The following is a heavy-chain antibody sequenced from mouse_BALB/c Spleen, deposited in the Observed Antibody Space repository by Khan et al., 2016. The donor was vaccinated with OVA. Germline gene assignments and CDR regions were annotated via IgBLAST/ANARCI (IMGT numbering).Heavy chain of an antibody. Sequence: VQLQQSGPGLVKPSQTVSLTCTVTGISITSGNYTWSWIRQFPGNKLEWIGKIYYSGTVTSNPSLTSRTTITRDTSNNQFFLEMNSVTAEDTATYYCARDYGSLYWYFDVWGAGTTVTVSS. CDR2: IYYSGTV. CDR3: ARDYGSLYWYFDV. D-gene: IGHD1-1*01. CDR1: GISITSGNYT. J-gene: IGHJ1*01. V-gene: IGHV3-5*02.